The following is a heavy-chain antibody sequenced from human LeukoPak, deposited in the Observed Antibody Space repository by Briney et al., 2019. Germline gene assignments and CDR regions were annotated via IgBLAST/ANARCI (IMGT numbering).Heavy chain of an antibody. CDR2: INPNSGGT. CDR1: GYTFTGYY. J-gene: IGHJ4*02. CDR3: ARENVEMATISY. Sequence: ASVKVSCKASGYTFTGYYMHWVRQAPGQGLEWMGWINPNSGGTNYAQKFQGRVTMTRDTSISTVYMELSRLRSDDTAVYYCARENVEMATISYWGQGTLVTVSS. V-gene: IGHV1-2*02. D-gene: IGHD5-24*01.